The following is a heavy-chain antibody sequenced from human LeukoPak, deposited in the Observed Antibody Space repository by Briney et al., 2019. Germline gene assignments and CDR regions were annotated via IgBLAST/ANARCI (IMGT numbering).Heavy chain of an antibody. CDR3: ARGGGITIFGVVIMREYFQH. CDR1: GYTFTSYY. CDR2: INPSGGST. D-gene: IGHD3-3*01. Sequence: ASVKVSCKASGYTFTSYYMHWVRQAPGHGLEWMGIINPSGGSTSYAQKFQGRVTMTRDTSTSTVYMELSSLRSEDTAVYYCARGGGITIFGVVIMREYFQHWGQGTLVTVSS. V-gene: IGHV1-46*03. J-gene: IGHJ1*01.